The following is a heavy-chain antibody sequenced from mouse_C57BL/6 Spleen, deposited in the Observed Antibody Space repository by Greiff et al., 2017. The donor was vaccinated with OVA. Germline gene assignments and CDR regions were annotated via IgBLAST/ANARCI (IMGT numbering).Heavy chain of an antibody. CDR2: IHPNSGST. V-gene: IGHV1-64*01. Sequence: QVQLQQPGAELVKPGASVKLSCKASGYTFTSYWMHWVKQRPGQGLEWIGMIHPNSGSTNYNEKFKSKATLTVDKSSSTAYMQLSSLTSEDSAVYYCARTHYYGSSYPAWFAYWGQGTLVTVSA. CDR3: ARTHYYGSSYPAWFAY. D-gene: IGHD1-1*01. CDR1: GYTFTSYW. J-gene: IGHJ3*01.